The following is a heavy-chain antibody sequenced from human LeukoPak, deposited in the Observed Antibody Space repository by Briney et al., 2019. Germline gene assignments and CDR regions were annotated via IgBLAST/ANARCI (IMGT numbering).Heavy chain of an antibody. J-gene: IGHJ4*02. Sequence: GGSLRLSCAASGFTFSSYAMSWVRQAPGKGLEWVSAISGSGGSTYYADSMKGRFTISRDNSKNTLYLQMNSLRAEDTAVYYCAKGTYSSGWYLGYWGQGTLVTVSS. CDR3: AKGTYSSGWYLGY. D-gene: IGHD6-19*01. CDR2: ISGSGGST. V-gene: IGHV3-23*01. CDR1: GFTFSSYA.